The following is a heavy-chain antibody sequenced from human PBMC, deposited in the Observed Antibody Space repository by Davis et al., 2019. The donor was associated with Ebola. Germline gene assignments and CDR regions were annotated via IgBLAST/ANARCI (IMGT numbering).Heavy chain of an antibody. CDR1: GFIFSSYC. D-gene: IGHD6-13*01. Sequence: EFLNTSCASSGFIFSSYCMHWVRQAPGKGLVLVSRINSDGSSKSYADSVKGRFTISRDNAKNTLYLQMNSLRAEDTVVYYCARVSSSWKWGQGTLVTVSS. V-gene: IGHV3-74*01. J-gene: IGHJ4*02. CDR2: INSDGSSK. CDR3: ARVSSSWK.